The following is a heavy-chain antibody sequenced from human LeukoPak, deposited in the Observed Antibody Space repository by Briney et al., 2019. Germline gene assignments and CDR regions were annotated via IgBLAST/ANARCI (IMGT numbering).Heavy chain of an antibody. V-gene: IGHV4-59*01. CDR1: GGSISSYY. Sequence: SETLSLTCTVSGGSISSYYWSWIRQPPGKGLEWIGYIYYSGSTNYNPSLKSRVTISVDTSKNQFSLKLSSVTAADTAVYYCARVAYSSSWYWFDPWGQGTLVTVSS. CDR2: IYYSGST. CDR3: ARVAYSSSWYWFDP. J-gene: IGHJ5*02. D-gene: IGHD6-13*01.